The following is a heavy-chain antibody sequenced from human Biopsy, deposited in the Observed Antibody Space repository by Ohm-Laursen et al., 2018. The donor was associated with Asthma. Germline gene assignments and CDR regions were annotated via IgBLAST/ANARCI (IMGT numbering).Heavy chain of an antibody. Sequence: GSSVKVSCNAPGGTLSNFAISWVRQAPGQGLEWLGGIMTVFGTTNYAQKFQGRVTITADESTSTAYMEVTSLRSEDTAIYYCARCQVGYSSGWSLLLKKIYYSGMDVWGQGTAATVSS. CDR3: ARCQVGYSSGWSLLLKKIYYSGMDV. J-gene: IGHJ6*02. D-gene: IGHD6-19*01. V-gene: IGHV1-69*01. CDR1: GGTLSNFA. CDR2: IMTVFGTT.